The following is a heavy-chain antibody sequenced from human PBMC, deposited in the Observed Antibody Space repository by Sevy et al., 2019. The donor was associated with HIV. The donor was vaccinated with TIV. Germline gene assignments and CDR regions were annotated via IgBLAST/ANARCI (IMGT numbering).Heavy chain of an antibody. D-gene: IGHD3-22*01. CDR1: GFTFSSYA. J-gene: IGHJ4*02. V-gene: IGHV3-23*01. CDR2: ISGSGGST. Sequence: GGSLRLSCAASGFTFSSYAMNWVRQCPGKGLEWVSGISGSGGSTYYADSVKGRFTISKDISKNTLYLQMNSLRAEDTALYYCALGGYYYDSSGYYTLDYWGQGTRVTVSS. CDR3: ALGGYYYDSSGYYTLDY.